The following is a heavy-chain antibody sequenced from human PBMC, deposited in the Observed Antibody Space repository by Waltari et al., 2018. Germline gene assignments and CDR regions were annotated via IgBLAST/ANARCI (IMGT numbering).Heavy chain of an antibody. CDR1: GGSISSGSYY. D-gene: IGHD4-17*01. CDR2: IYTSGRT. CDR3: ARDQDYGGNSGAFDI. J-gene: IGHJ3*02. Sequence: QVQLQESGPGLVKPSQTLSLTCTVSGGSISSGSYYWSWIRQPAGKGLEWIGRIYTSGRTNYNPSLKSRVTISVDTSKNQFSLKLSSVTAADTAVYYCARDQDYGGNSGAFDIWGQGTMVTVSS. V-gene: IGHV4-61*02.